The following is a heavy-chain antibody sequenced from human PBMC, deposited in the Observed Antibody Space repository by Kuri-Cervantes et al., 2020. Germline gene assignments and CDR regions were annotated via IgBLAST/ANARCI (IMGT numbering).Heavy chain of an antibody. CDR1: GFTFSSYE. Sequence: GESLKISCAASGFTFSSYEMNWVRQAPGKGLEWVSYISSRGSTIYYADSVKGRFTISRDNSKNTLYLQMNSLRAEDTAVYYCARDETYYDTLTGYYNTLVYWGQGTLVTVSS. J-gene: IGHJ4*02. CDR3: ARDETYYDTLTGYYNTLVY. CDR2: ISSRGSTI. D-gene: IGHD3-9*01. V-gene: IGHV3-48*03.